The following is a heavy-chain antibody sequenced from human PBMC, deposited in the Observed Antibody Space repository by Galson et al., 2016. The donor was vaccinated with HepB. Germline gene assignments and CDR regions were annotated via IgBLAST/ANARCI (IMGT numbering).Heavy chain of an antibody. CDR3: AHTTGITVEDNWFDP. D-gene: IGHD1-7*01. CDR1: GFSLTTSGVG. Sequence: PALVKPTQTLTLTCTFSGFSLTTSGVGVGWIRQPPGKALAWLGIIHWDDDRRYRPSLNNRVTITKDPSKNHVVLTLTNMDPADTATYYCAHTTGITVEDNWFDPGGQGTPVTVSS. CDR2: IHWDDDR. J-gene: IGHJ5*02. V-gene: IGHV2-5*02.